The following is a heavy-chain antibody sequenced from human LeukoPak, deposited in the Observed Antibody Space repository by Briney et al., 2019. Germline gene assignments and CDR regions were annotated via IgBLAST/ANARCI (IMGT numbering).Heavy chain of an antibody. Sequence: SETLSLTCTVSGASISSSSSYWGWIRQPPGKGLEWIGNIYYSGSAYYNPSLKSRVTISVDTSKNQFSLKLSSVTAADTAVYYCARFSWAGNWFDPWGQGTLVTVSS. J-gene: IGHJ5*02. D-gene: IGHD3-10*01. CDR1: GASISSSSSY. CDR3: ARFSWAGNWFDP. V-gene: IGHV4-39*07. CDR2: IYYSGSA.